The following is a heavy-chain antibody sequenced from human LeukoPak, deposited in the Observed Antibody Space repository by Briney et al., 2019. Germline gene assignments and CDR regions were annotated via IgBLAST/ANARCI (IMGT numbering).Heavy chain of an antibody. D-gene: IGHD5-24*01. Sequence: PSETLSLTCTVSGGSISSSSYYWGWIRQPPGKGLEWIGEINHSGSTNYNPSLKSRVTISVDTSKNQFSLELSSVTAADTAVYYCARGPAGIHGLHRGWFDPWSQGTLVTVSS. V-gene: IGHV4-39*07. J-gene: IGHJ5*02. CDR3: ARGPAGIHGLHRGWFDP. CDR2: INHSGST. CDR1: GGSISSSSYY.